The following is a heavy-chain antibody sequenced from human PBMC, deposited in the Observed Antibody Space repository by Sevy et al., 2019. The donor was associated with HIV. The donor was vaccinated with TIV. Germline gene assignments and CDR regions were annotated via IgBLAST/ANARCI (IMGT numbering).Heavy chain of an antibody. CDR3: AGENAWGRGYS. Sequence: SETPSLTCTVSGGSITSLYWNWIRQPPGKGLEWIANIYYNGHVNYNPSLKSRVTLSLDTSKNQFSLRLSSVTAADTAMYYCAGENAWGRGYSWGQGTLVTVSS. CDR2: IYYNGHV. V-gene: IGHV4-59*08. D-gene: IGHD1-26*01. J-gene: IGHJ4*02. CDR1: GGSITSLY.